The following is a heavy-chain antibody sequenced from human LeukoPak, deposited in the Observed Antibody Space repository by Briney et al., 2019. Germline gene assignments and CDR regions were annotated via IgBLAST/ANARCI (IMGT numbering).Heavy chain of an antibody. CDR3: ARRKDSSGSGAFDI. Sequence: GGSLRLSCAASGFTFSSYSMNWVRQALGKGLEWVSSISSSSSYIYYADSVKGRFTIYRHNAKNSLYLQMNSLRAEDTAVYYCARRKDSSGSGAFDIWGQGTMVTVSS. J-gene: IGHJ3*02. D-gene: IGHD6-19*01. V-gene: IGHV3-21*01. CDR1: GFTFSSYS. CDR2: ISSSSSYI.